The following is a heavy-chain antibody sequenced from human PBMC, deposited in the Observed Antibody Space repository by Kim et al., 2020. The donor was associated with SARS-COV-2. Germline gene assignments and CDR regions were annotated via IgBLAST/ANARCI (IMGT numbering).Heavy chain of an antibody. CDR1: GGSVSSGDYY. Sequence: SETLSLTCTVSGGSVSSGDYYWSWIRQHPGKGLEGIGYIYYSGNTYYNPSLKSRVTISLDTSKNQVSLKLSSVTAADTAVYYCARDHGYGSSWFRYFDLWGRSTAVTVSS. V-gene: IGHV4-31*03. CDR3: ARDHGYGSSWFRYFDL. D-gene: IGHD6-13*01. CDR2: IYYSGNT. J-gene: IGHJ2*01.